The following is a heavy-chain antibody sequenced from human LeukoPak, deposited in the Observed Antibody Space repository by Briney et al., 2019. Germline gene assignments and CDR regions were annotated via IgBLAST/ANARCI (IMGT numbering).Heavy chain of an antibody. CDR2: IIPILGIA. CDR1: GGTFSSYA. Sequence: GASVKVSCKASGGTFSSYAISWVRQAPGQGLEWMGRIIPILGIANYAQKFQGRVTITADKSTSTAYMELSSLRSEDTAVYYRARGVVVSPLDYWGQGTLVTVSS. CDR3: ARGVVVSPLDY. V-gene: IGHV1-69*04. J-gene: IGHJ4*02. D-gene: IGHD3-22*01.